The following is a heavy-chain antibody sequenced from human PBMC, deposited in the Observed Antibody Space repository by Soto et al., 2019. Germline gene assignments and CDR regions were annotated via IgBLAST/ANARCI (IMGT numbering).Heavy chain of an antibody. CDR1: GFTFISYW. J-gene: IGHJ4*02. CDR2: IKQDGSEK. CDR3: ARDSSGWYSYFDY. D-gene: IGHD6-19*01. Sequence: AWGSLRLSCAASGFTFISYWIIWVRQAPGKGLEWVANIKQDGSEKYYVDSVKGRFTISRDNAKNSLYLQMNSLRAEDTAVYYCARDSSGWYSYFDYWGQGTLVTVSS. V-gene: IGHV3-7*03.